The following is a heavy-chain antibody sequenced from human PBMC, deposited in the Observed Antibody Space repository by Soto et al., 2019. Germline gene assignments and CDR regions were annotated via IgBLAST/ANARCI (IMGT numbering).Heavy chain of an antibody. J-gene: IGHJ6*02. CDR2: FNPSGTTT. D-gene: IGHD2-15*01. V-gene: IGHV1-46*01. CDR1: GDTFSDFY. Sequence: VQVVQSGAEVKKNGASVNISCKASGDTFSDFYVHWLRQAPGQGLEWMGVFNPSGTTTNYAQKFPGRLLMTSDPSASTIYMELSSLRSDDTSVYYCARGPHLRYCRGGTCPSGMDVWGQGTRVTVS. CDR3: ARGPHLRYCRGGTCPSGMDV.